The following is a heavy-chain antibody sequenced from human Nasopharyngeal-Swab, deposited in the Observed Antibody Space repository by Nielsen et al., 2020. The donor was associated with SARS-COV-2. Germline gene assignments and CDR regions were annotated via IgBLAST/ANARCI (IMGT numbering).Heavy chain of an antibody. V-gene: IGHV1-18*01. Sequence: ASVTVSCKASGYSFRRYGIHWVRPAPGQGLDWMGWISIYNSDRNYAEKFQGRVSMTTDTSTTTAFMELTSLRSDDTAVYYCARDVEEWLVVPSLSFDHWGQGTLVTVSS. J-gene: IGHJ4*02. CDR3: ARDVEEWLVVPSLSFDH. CDR2: ISIYNSDR. CDR1: GYSFRRYG. D-gene: IGHD5-18*01.